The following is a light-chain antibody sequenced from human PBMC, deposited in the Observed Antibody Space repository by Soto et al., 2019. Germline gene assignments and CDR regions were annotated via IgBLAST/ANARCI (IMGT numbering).Light chain of an antibody. CDR3: SSYTSSSTYV. CDR2: EVS. Sequence: QSALTQPASVSGSPGQSITSSCTGTSSDVGGYNYVSWYQQHPGKAPKLMIYEVSNRPSGVSNRFSGSKSGNTASLTISGLQAEDEADCYCSSYTSSSTYVFGTGTKVTVL. CDR1: SSDVGGYNY. J-gene: IGLJ1*01. V-gene: IGLV2-14*01.